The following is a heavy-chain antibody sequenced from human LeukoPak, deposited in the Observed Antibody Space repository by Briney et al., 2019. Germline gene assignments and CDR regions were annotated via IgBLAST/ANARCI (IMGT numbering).Heavy chain of an antibody. Sequence: SQTLSLTCTVSGGSISSGGYYWSWIRQHPGKGLEWIGYIYYSGSTYYNPSLRSRVTISVDTSKNQFSLKLSSVTAEDTAVYYCAAAQLVNPGILDYWGQGTLVTVSS. V-gene: IGHV4-31*03. D-gene: IGHD1-1*01. CDR3: AAAQLVNPGILDY. CDR2: IYYSGST. CDR1: GGSISSGGYY. J-gene: IGHJ4*02.